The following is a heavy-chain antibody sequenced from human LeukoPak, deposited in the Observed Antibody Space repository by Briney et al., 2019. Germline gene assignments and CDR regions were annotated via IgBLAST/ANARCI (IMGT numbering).Heavy chain of an antibody. Sequence: WGSPRLSCAASGFTFSSYAMHWVRQAPGKGLEYVSAISSNGGSTSYADSVKGRFTISRDNSKNTLYLQMGSLRGENMAVYYCARDLALGGMDVWGQGTTVTVSS. CDR2: ISSNGGST. V-gene: IGHV3-64*02. J-gene: IGHJ6*02. CDR1: GFTFSSYA. CDR3: ARDLALGGMDV.